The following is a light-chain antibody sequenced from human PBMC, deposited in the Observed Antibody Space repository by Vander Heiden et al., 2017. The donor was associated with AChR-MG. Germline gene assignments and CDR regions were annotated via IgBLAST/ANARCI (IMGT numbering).Light chain of an antibody. CDR1: SSDVGGYNY. V-gene: IGLV2-8*01. J-gene: IGLJ2*01. Sequence: QSALTQPPSASGSPGQSLTISCTGTSSDVGGYNYVSWYQQHPGKAPKLMIYEVSMRPSGVPDRFSGSKSGNTASLTVSGLQAEDEADYYCSSYAGSNNHVVFGGGTKLTVL. CDR3: SSYAGSNNHVV. CDR2: EVS.